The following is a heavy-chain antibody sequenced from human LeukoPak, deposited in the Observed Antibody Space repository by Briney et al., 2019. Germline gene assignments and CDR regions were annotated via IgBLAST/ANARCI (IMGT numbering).Heavy chain of an antibody. Sequence: GASVKVSCKGSGYTLTDYYLHWVRQAPGQGLKWMGWINPNSGATHYAQSFQARVTMTRDTSIASGYMELTGLESDDTAVYYCARGRRILGGPENAGDFFDFWGQGSLVTVSS. CDR1: GYTLTDYY. CDR2: INPNSGAT. V-gene: IGHV1-2*02. D-gene: IGHD3-16*01. CDR3: ARGRRILGGPENAGDFFDF. J-gene: IGHJ4*01.